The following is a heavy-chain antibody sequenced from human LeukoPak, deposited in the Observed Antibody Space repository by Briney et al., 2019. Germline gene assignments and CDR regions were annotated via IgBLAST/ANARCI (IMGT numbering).Heavy chain of an antibody. CDR1: GGTFSSYA. CDR3: ARSGATQDYYYYGMDV. D-gene: IGHD5-12*01. V-gene: IGHV1-69*13. J-gene: IGHJ6*02. Sequence: SVKVSCKASGGTFSSYAISWVRQAPGQGLEWMGGVIPIFGTANYAQKFQGRVTITADESTSTAYMELSSLRSEDTAVYYCARSGATQDYYYYGMDVWGQGTTVTVSS. CDR2: VIPIFGTA.